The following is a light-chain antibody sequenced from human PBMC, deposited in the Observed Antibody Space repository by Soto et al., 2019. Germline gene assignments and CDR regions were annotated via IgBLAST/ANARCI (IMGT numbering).Light chain of an antibody. Sequence: EIVLTQSPGTLSLSPGERATLSCRASQSISSNYLAWYQQKPGQAPRLLIYGAFSRAVGIPDNFSGSGSGKDFPLTIYRLEPEDFAVYYCQQYGTSPWTFGQGTKVEIK. J-gene: IGKJ1*01. CDR2: GAF. CDR1: QSISSNY. CDR3: QQYGTSPWT. V-gene: IGKV3-20*01.